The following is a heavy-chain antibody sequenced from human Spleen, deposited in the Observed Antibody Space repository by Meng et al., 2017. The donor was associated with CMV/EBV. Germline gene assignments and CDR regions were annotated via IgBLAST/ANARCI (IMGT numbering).Heavy chain of an antibody. J-gene: IGHJ6*02. CDR1: GFTFEFYG. Sequence: GGSLRLSCAASGFTFEFYGMHWVRQAPGKGLEWVAFLQYDGSDKYYGDSVKGRFTISRDNSKSTLYLQMSSLRPEDTAIYFCTKARVSGTTYYYRAMDVWGQGTTVTVSS. CDR3: TKARVSGTTYYYRAMDV. V-gene: IGHV3-30*02. D-gene: IGHD1-7*01. CDR2: LQYDGSDK.